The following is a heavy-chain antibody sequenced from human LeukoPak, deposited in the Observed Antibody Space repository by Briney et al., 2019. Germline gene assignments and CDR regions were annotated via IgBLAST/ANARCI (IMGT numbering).Heavy chain of an antibody. D-gene: IGHD3-22*01. V-gene: IGHV3-23*01. Sequence: GGSLRLSCAASGFTFSSYAMSWVRQAPGKGLEWVSAISGSGGSTYYADSVKGRFTISRDNSKNTLYLQVNSLRAEDAAVYYCAKGGVVYDSSGYYDYWGQGTLVTVSS. CDR3: AKGGVVYDSSGYYDY. CDR2: ISGSGGST. CDR1: GFTFSSYA. J-gene: IGHJ4*02.